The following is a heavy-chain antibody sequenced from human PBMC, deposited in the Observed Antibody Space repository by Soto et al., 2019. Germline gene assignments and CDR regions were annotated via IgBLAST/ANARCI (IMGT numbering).Heavy chain of an antibody. CDR1: GYTFSNYA. J-gene: IGHJ5*02. V-gene: IGHV1-3*01. D-gene: IGHD3-22*01. CDR2: IGAGSGNR. CDR3: ARDFHYYDSSGGFDP. Sequence: ASVKVSCKVSGYTFSNYAVYWVRQAPGQRLEWMGWIGAGSGNRKFSQKFQGRLTITRDTPASTAYMELSSLRSEDTAVYYCARDFHYYDSSGGFDPWGQGTLVTVSS.